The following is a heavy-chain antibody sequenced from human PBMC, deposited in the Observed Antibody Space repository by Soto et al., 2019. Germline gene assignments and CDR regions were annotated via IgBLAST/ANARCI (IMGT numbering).Heavy chain of an antibody. CDR3: ARLLWFGELTYYYDMDV. CDR2: IYYSGST. Sequence: SETLSLTCTVSGGSISSYYWSWIRQPPGRGLEWIGYIYYSGSTNYNPSLKSRVTISVDTSKNQFSLKLSSVTAADTAVYYCARLLWFGELTYYYDMDVWCQGTTVTISS. J-gene: IGHJ6*02. V-gene: IGHV4-59*01. D-gene: IGHD3-10*01. CDR1: GGSISSYY.